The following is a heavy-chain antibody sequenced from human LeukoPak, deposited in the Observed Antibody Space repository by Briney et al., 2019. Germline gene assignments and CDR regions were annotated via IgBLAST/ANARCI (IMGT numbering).Heavy chain of an antibody. V-gene: IGHV3-21*01. CDR3: ATYADYGGSWPLDY. CDR2: ISSSSSYI. Sequence: GGSLRLSCAASGFTFSSYSMNWVRQAPGKGLEWVSSISSSSSYIYYADSVKGRFTISRDNAKNSLYLQMASLRAEDTAVYYCATYADYGGSWPLDYWGQGTLVIVSS. CDR1: GFTFSSYS. D-gene: IGHD2-15*01. J-gene: IGHJ4*02.